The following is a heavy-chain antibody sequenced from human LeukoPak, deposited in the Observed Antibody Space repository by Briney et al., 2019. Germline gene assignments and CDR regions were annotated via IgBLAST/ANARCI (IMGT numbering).Heavy chain of an antibody. J-gene: IGHJ5*02. V-gene: IGHV1-24*01. CDR1: GYTLTELS. CDR3: ATLSVERLSIADYGDYNFRGGPAWFDP. Sequence: ASAKVSCKVSGYTLTELSMHWVRQAPGKGLEWMGGFDPEDGETIYAQKFQGRVTMTEDTSTDTAYMELSSLRSEDTAVYYCATLSVERLSIADYGDYNFRGGPAWFDPWGQGTLVTVSS. D-gene: IGHD4-17*01. CDR2: FDPEDGET.